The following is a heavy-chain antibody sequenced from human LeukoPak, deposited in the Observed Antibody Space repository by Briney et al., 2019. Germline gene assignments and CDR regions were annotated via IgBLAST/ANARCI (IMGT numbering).Heavy chain of an antibody. Sequence: SETLSLTCAVSGYSISSGYYWGWIRQPPGKGLEWIGSVYHSGSSYFNPSLKSRVSISLATSKNQFSLKLNSVTAADTAVYYCASTGRSYYGDISFDYWGQGALVTVSS. J-gene: IGHJ4*02. CDR1: GYSISSGYY. CDR2: VYHSGSS. CDR3: ASTGRSYYGDISFDY. V-gene: IGHV4-38-2*01. D-gene: IGHD1-26*01.